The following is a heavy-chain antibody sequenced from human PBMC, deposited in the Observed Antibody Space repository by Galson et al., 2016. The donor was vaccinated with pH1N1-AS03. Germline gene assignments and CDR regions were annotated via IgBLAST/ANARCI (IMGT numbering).Heavy chain of an antibody. CDR3: ARGNGRNFDC. CDR1: EFTFSSKW. D-gene: IGHD2-8*01. V-gene: IGHV3-74*01. Sequence: RLSCAASEFTFSSKWMHWVRQAPGKGPVWVSRINADGSITSYADSVKGRFTISRDNAKNTLYLQMNSLRAEDTAVYYCARGNGRNFDCWGQGTLVTVSS. CDR2: INADGSIT. J-gene: IGHJ4*02.